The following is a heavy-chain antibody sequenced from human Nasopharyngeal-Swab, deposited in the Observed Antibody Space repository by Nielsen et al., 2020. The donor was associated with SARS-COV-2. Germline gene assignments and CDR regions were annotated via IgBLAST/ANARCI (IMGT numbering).Heavy chain of an antibody. D-gene: IGHD2/OR15-2a*01. Sequence: ASVKVSCKASGYIFTSLGRVRQAPGQGLEWMGWINTNTGSPTYAQGFTGRFVFSLDTSVNTAYLDINSLEADDTAVYFCARANSPYAYDVWGQGTMVTVSS. CDR1: GYIFTSLG. CDR2: INTNTGSP. J-gene: IGHJ3*01. CDR3: ARANSPYAYDV. V-gene: IGHV7-4-1*02.